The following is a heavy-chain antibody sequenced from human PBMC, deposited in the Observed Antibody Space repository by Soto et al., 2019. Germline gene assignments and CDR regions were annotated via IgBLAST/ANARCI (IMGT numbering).Heavy chain of an antibody. Sequence: SQTLSLTCAISGDSVSSNSAAWNWIRQSPSRGLEWLGRTYYRSKWYNDYAVSVKSRITINPDTSKNQFSLQLNSVTPEDTAVYYCAREGGEQWLTRENWFDPWGQGTLVTVSS. V-gene: IGHV6-1*01. D-gene: IGHD6-19*01. J-gene: IGHJ5*02. CDR1: GDSVSSNSAA. CDR2: TYYRSKWYN. CDR3: AREGGEQWLTRENWFDP.